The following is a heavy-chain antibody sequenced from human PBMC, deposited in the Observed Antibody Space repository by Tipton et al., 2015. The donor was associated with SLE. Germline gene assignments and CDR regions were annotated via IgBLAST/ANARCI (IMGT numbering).Heavy chain of an antibody. CDR1: GFTFSSYA. CDR2: ISGSGGST. CDR3: AKDMASVGTTTDAFDI. V-gene: IGHV3-23*01. J-gene: IGHJ3*02. D-gene: IGHD1-26*01. Sequence: SLRLSCAASGFTFSSYAMSWVRQAPGKGLEWVSVISGSGGSTYYADSVKGRFTISRDNSKNTLYLQMNSLRAEDTAVYYCAKDMASVGTTTDAFDIWGQGTMVTVSS.